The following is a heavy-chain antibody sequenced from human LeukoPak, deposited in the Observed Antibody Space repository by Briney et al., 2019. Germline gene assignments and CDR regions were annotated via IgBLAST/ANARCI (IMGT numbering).Heavy chain of an antibody. V-gene: IGHV3-23*01. CDR2: ISGSGDNT. CDR3: AKDGGLWVSAHRGDS. D-gene: IGHD3-16*01. CDR1: GFTFSSYA. Sequence: GGSLRLSCAASGFTFSSYAMSWVRQAPGKGLEWVSGISGSGDNTYYADSVKGRFTISRDNSKNTLFLQMNSLRAEDTAVYYCAKDGGLWVSAHRGDSWGRGTLVTVSS. J-gene: IGHJ4*02.